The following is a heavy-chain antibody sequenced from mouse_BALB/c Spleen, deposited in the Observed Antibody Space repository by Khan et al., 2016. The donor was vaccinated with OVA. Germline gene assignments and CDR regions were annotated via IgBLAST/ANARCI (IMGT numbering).Heavy chain of an antibody. V-gene: IGHV1S132*01. CDR1: GYTFTSYW. CDR2: IFPGTGTT. CDR3: ARGYFGNYEFAS. D-gene: IGHD2-1*01. Sequence: QVQLQQPGAELVKPGASVKLSCKTSGYTFTSYWIQWVKQRPGQGLGWIGQIFPGTGTTYYNENFKGKATLTVDTSSNTAYMQFSSLTSEDSAVYFCARGYFGNYEFASWGRGTLVTVSP. J-gene: IGHJ3*01.